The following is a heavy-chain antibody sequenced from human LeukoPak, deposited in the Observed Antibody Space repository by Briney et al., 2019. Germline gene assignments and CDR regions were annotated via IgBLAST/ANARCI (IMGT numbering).Heavy chain of an antibody. V-gene: IGHV4-4*02. J-gene: IGHJ5*02. CDR2: IYHSGST. D-gene: IGHD2-2*01. Sequence: SETLSLTCAVSGGSISSSNWWSWVRQPPGKGLEWIGEIYHSGSTNYNPSLKSRVTISVDTSRNQFSLKLSSVTAADTAVYYCARDTRRVVPAANWFDPWGQGTLVTVSS. CDR1: GGSISSSNW. CDR3: ARDTRRVVPAANWFDP.